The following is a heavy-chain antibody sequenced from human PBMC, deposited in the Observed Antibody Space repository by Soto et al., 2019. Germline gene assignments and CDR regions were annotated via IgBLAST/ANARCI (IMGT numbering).Heavy chain of an antibody. CDR3: ARSLGLVILEYYFDY. CDR2: ISYDGSNK. CDR1: GFTLSSYG. Sequence: QVQLVESGGGVVQPGRSLRLSCAASGFTLSSYGMHWVRQAPGKGLEWVAVISYDGSNKYYADSVKGRFTISKDNSKNTLYRQMNSLRAEDTAVYYCARSLGLVILEYYFDYWGQGTLVTVSS. V-gene: IGHV3-30*03. D-gene: IGHD3-3*01. J-gene: IGHJ4*02.